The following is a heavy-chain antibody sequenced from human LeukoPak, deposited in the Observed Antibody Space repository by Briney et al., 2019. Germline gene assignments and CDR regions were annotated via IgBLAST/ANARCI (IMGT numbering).Heavy chain of an antibody. J-gene: IGHJ4*02. CDR2: IYSGGST. V-gene: IGHV3-66*01. CDR3: VRSYDF. CDR1: GFTFSSYA. Sequence: LSGGSLRLSCAASGFTFSSYAMHWVRQAPGKGLEWVSVIYSGGSTYHADSVKGRFTISRDNSKNTLYLQMNSLRAEDTAVYYCVRSYDFWGQGTLVTVSS. D-gene: IGHD3-3*01.